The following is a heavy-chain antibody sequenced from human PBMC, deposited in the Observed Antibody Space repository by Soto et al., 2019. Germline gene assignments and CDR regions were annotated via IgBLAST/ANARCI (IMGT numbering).Heavy chain of an antibody. D-gene: IGHD3-10*01. Sequence: PLETRSLTCTVSGGSISSGDYDGSWIREPPGEGLEWIGYIYYSGSTYYNPSLKSRVTISVDTSKNQFSLKLSSVTAADTAVYYCARAALSRGGWFDPWGQGTLVTVSS. V-gene: IGHV4-30-4*01. CDR2: IYYSGST. CDR3: ARAALSRGGWFDP. J-gene: IGHJ5*02. CDR1: GGSISSGDYD.